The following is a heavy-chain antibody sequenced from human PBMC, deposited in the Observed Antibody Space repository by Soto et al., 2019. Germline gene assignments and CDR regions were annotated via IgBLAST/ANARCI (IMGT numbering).Heavy chain of an antibody. J-gene: IGHJ4*01. CDR3: STCQGSLNFHC. Sequence: PGGSLRLSCAASGFTFSLYCIHWVRQAPCKGLEWVAAIWDDGLRKDYADSVKDRLFISRDNSKNTLYLQLDSLRPEDTAVYYCSTCQGSLNFHCGGHGNLFRVSS. CDR2: IWDDGLRK. CDR1: GFTFSLYC. V-gene: IGHV3-33*01.